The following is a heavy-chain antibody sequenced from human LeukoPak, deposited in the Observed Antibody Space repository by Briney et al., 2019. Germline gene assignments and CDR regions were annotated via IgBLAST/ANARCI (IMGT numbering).Heavy chain of an antibody. CDR3: ARDINPDHPMMADVDPDY. D-gene: IGHD5-24*01. CDR1: TSSFSSYT. Sequence: AGESLTLSCADSTSSFSSYTMYWVRQTPGGGLEWVSAISSSGRYIYYADSVKGRFTISRDNAKNLLFLQMDSLRVDDTAMYYCARDINPDHPMMADVDPDYWGQGTLVTVSS. V-gene: IGHV3-21*06. J-gene: IGHJ4*02. CDR2: ISSSGRYI.